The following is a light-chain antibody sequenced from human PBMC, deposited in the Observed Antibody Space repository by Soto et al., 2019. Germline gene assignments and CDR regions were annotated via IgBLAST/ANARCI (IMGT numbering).Light chain of an antibody. V-gene: IGKV1-8*01. J-gene: IGKJ1*01. Sequence: AIRMTQSPSSCSASTGDRVTITCRASQGIRSYLAWYQQRPGKAPKLLIYAASTLQSGVQSRFSGSGSGTDFTLTISCLQSEDFATYYCQQYYSFPRTFGQGTQVDIK. CDR1: QGIRSY. CDR3: QQYYSFPRT. CDR2: AAS.